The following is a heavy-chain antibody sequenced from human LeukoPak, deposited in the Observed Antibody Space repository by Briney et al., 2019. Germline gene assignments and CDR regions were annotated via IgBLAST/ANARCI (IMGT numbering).Heavy chain of an antibody. CDR2: IYHSGST. CDR1: GYSISSGYS. CDR3: ALFDGGY. V-gene: IGHV4-38-2*01. Sequence: SETLSLTCAVSGYSISSGYSWGCIRQPPRKGLEWIGSIYHSGSTYYNSSLKSRVTISVDTSKNQFSLKLSSVTAADTAVYYCALFDGGYWGQGTLVTVSS. D-gene: IGHD2-15*01. J-gene: IGHJ4*02.